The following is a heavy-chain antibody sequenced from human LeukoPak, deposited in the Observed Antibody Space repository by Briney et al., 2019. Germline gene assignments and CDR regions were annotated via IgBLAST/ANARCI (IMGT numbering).Heavy chain of an antibody. D-gene: IGHD5-18*01. CDR3: ARYSYGYRLRIY. J-gene: IGHJ4*02. V-gene: IGHV3-7*01. Sequence: GGSLRLSCAASGFTFSSYEMNWVRQAPGKGLEWVANIKQDGSEKYYVDSVKGRFTISRDNAKNSLYLQMNSLRAEDTAVYYCARYSYGYRLRIYWGQGTLVTVSS. CDR1: GFTFSSYE. CDR2: IKQDGSEK.